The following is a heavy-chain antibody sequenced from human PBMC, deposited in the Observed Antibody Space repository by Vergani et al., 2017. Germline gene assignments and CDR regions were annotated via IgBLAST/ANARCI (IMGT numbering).Heavy chain of an antibody. D-gene: IGHD1-7*01. V-gene: IGHV3-72*01. J-gene: IGHJ6*03. CDR2: TRNKANSYTT. Sequence: EVQLVESGGGLVQPGGSLRLSCAACGFTFSDHYMDWVRQAPGKGLEWVGRTRNKANSYTTEYAASVKGRFTISRDDSKNSLYLQMNSLKTEDTAVYYCARGNWNYVPFSGYYYYMDVWGKGTTVTVSS. CDR1: GFTFSDHY. CDR3: ARGNWNYVPFSGYYYYMDV.